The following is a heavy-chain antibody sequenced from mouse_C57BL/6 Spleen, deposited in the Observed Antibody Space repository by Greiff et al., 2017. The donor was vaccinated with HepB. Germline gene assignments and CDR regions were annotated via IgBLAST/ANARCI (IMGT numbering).Heavy chain of an antibody. CDR2: INYDGSST. CDR1: GFTFSDYY. V-gene: IGHV5-16*01. D-gene: IGHD1-1*01. Sequence: EVKLMESEGGLVQPGSSMKLSCTASGFTFSDYYMAWVRQVPEKGLEWVANINYDGSSTYYLDSLKSRFIISRDNAKNILYLQMSSLKSEDTATYYCARDRSRGYFDVWGTGTTVTVSS. CDR3: ARDRSRGYFDV. J-gene: IGHJ1*03.